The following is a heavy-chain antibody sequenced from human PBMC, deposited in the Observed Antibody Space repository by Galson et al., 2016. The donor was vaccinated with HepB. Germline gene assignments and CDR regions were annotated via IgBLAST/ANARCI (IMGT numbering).Heavy chain of an antibody. Sequence: TLSLTCTVSGGSISSGGYYWSWIRQHPGKGLEWIGYIQYSGSTYYNPSLKSRVTISIDTSKNQFSLKLSSVTAADTAVYYCARGPCRRGSYYYYYGIDGWGKGTAVTVSS. D-gene: IGHD2-2*01. J-gene: IGHJ6*04. CDR2: IQYSGST. CDR1: GGSISSGGYY. V-gene: IGHV4-31*03. CDR3: ARGPCRRGSYYYYYGIDG.